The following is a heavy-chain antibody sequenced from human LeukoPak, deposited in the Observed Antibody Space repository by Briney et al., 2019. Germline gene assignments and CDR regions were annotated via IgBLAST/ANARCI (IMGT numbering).Heavy chain of an antibody. CDR3: PRSADLHVNYYYGMDV. Sequence: SSVKVSCKSCVGTFSSYAISGVRQAPGQGLEWMGRIIPILGIANYAQKFQGRVTITADKYTSTADMELNSLSAEGTAGYYCPRSADLHVNYYYGMDVWGQGTTVTVSS. D-gene: IGHD6-13*01. CDR1: VGTFSSYA. CDR2: IIPILGIA. V-gene: IGHV1-69*04. J-gene: IGHJ6*02.